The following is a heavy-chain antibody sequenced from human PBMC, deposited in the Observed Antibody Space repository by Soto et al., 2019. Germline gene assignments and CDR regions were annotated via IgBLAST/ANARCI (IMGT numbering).Heavy chain of an antibody. CDR2: IRSKAYGGTT. J-gene: IGHJ4*02. Sequence: GGSLRLSCTASGFTFGDYAMSWFRQAPGKGLEWVGFIRSKAYGGTTEYAASVKGRFTISRDDSKSIAYLQMNSLKTEDTAVYYCTRSYYYDSSGYYYHHPYFDYWGQGTLVTVST. CDR1: GFTFGDYA. V-gene: IGHV3-49*03. CDR3: TRSYYYDSSGYYYHHPYFDY. D-gene: IGHD3-22*01.